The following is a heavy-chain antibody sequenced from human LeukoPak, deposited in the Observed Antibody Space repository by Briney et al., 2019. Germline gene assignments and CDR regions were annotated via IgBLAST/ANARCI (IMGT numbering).Heavy chain of an antibody. CDR1: GGSISSYY. CDR2: IYYSGST. V-gene: IGHV4-59*01. CDR3: ARERYYYYGMDV. J-gene: IGHJ6*02. Sequence: SETLSLTCTVSGGSISSYYWSWIRHPPGKGLEWIGYIYYSGSTNYNPSLKSRVTISVDTSKNQFSLKLSSVTAADTAVYYCARERYYYYGMDVWGQGTTVTVSS.